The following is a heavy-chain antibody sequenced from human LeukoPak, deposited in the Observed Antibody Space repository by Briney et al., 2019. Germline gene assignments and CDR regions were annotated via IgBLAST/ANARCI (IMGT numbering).Heavy chain of an antibody. J-gene: IGHJ4*02. CDR1: GYSFNNYW. Sequence: GESLKISCKGSGYSFNNYWIGWVRQMPGKGLQWMGIIYPSDSDTRYSPSFQGQVTISADKSIATAYLQWSSLKASDTAMNYCARPHYYDAIGYYFDYWGQGTQVTVSS. V-gene: IGHV5-51*01. D-gene: IGHD3-22*01. CDR3: ARPHYYDAIGYYFDY. CDR2: IYPSDSDT.